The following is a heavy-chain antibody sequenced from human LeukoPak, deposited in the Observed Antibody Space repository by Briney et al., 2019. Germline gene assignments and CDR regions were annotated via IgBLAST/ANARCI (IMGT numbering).Heavy chain of an antibody. CDR1: GFTFSSQS. Sequence: GGSLRLSCAGSGFTFSSQSMNWVRQVPGKGLEWISYISSGSSTINYADSVKGRFTISRDNSKNTLYLQMNSLRAEDTAVYYCAKDFEGIAAAGGFDYWGQGTLVTVSS. V-gene: IGHV3-48*01. J-gene: IGHJ4*02. D-gene: IGHD6-13*01. CDR3: AKDFEGIAAAGGFDY. CDR2: ISSGSSTI.